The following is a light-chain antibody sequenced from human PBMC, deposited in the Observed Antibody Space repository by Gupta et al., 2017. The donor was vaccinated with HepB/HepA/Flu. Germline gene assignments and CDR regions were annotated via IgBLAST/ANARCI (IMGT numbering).Light chain of an antibody. CDR2: DVF. J-gene: IGKJ4*01. CDR3: QQYNHWPLT. CDR1: QTIRNN. V-gene: IGKV3-15*01. Sequence: EVVMTQSPGTLSLSLGERATLSCRASQTIRNNYLAWYQQKPGQAPRVLIYDVFTRATGIPARFSGSGSGTEFTLTISSLQSEDVAVYFCQQYNHWPLTFGGGTKVEIK.